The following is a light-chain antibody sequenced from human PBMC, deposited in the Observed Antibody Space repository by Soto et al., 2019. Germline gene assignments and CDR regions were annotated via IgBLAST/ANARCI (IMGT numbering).Light chain of an antibody. J-gene: IGKJ1*01. CDR3: QHYNSYSEA. Sequence: DIQMTQSPSTLSGSVGDRVTITCRASQTISSWLAWYQQKPGKAPKLLIYKASTLKSGVPSRFSGSGSWTEVTLTISSLQPDDFATYDCQHYNSYSEAFGQGTKVDIK. V-gene: IGKV1-5*03. CDR1: QTISSW. CDR2: KAS.